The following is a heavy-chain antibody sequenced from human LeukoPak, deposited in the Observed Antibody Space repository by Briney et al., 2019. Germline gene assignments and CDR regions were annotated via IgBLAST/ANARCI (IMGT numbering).Heavy chain of an antibody. Sequence: SETLSLTCAVYGGSFSGYYWSWIRQPPGKGLEWIGEINHSGSTNYNPSLKSRVTISVDTSKNQFSLKLSSVTAADTAVYYCARGQKGATVTFDYWGQGTLVTVSS. V-gene: IGHV4-34*01. CDR2: INHSGST. J-gene: IGHJ4*02. D-gene: IGHD4-11*01. CDR1: GGSFSGYY. CDR3: ARGQKGATVTFDY.